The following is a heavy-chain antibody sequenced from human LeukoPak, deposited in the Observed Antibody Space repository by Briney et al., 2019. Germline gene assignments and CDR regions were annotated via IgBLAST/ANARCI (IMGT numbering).Heavy chain of an antibody. J-gene: IGHJ5*02. CDR2: ISSSSTYI. Sequence: GRSLRLSCAASEFTFSSYGMHWVRQAPGKGLEWVSSISSSSTYIYYADSVRGRFTISRDNAKSSLYLQMNSLGAEDTAVYYCARASYPDYYDSSGPNWFDPWGQGTLVTVSS. V-gene: IGHV3-21*01. CDR1: EFTFSSYG. D-gene: IGHD3-22*01. CDR3: ARASYPDYYDSSGPNWFDP.